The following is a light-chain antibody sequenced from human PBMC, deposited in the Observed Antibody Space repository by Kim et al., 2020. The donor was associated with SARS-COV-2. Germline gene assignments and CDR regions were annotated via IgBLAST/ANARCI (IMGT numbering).Light chain of an antibody. Sequence: SYELTQPPSVSVAPGKTARITCEGNNIGSKSVHWYQQKPGQAPVLVISYDTDRPSGIPERFSGSNSGNTATLTISRVDAGDEADYYCQVWDSGSDQVFGGGTQLTVL. CDR2: YDT. V-gene: IGLV3-21*04. CDR1: NIGSKS. CDR3: QVWDSGSDQV. J-gene: IGLJ3*02.